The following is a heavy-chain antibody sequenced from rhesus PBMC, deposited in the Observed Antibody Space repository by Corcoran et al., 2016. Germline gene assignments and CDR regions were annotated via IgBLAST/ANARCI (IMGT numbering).Heavy chain of an antibody. Sequence: QVQLQESGPGLLKPSETLSLTCAVSGVSFRSYWWNWLRRSPGKGLEWVGEINGYPGSTNYNPSLQSRVTIAMDVSTSQFSLRLTSVTAADTAVYYCTSPIRYRFDVWGPGVLVSVSS. CDR1: GVSFRSYW. J-gene: IGHJ5-1*01. CDR2: INGYPGST. CDR3: TSPIRYRFDV. D-gene: IGHD4-29*01. V-gene: IGHV4-80*01.